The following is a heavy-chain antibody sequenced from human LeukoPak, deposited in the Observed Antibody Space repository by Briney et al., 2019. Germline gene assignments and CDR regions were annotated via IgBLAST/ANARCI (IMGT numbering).Heavy chain of an antibody. V-gene: IGHV3-21*01. CDR3: AKDGLGFGGVIVRRDYYYMDV. CDR2: ISSSSSYI. CDR1: GFTFSSYS. Sequence: PGGSLSLSCAASGFTFSSYSMNWVRQAPGKGLEWVSSISSSSSYIYYADSVKGRFTISRDNSKNTLYLQMNSLRAEDTAVYYCAKDGLGFGGVIVRRDYYYMDVWGKGTTVTISS. J-gene: IGHJ6*03. D-gene: IGHD3-16*02.